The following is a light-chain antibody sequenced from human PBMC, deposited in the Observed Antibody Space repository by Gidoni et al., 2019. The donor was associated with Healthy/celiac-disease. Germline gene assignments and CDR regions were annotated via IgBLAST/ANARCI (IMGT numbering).Light chain of an antibody. CDR3: QQYYSTPRT. J-gene: IGKJ2*01. Sequence: DIVMTQSPDSLGVSLGERATINCKSRQSVLYSSNNKNYLAWYQQTPGQPPKLLIYWASTRESGVPDRFSGSGSGTDFTLTISSLQAEDVAVYYCQQYYSTPRTFGQGTKLEIK. CDR2: WAS. CDR1: QSVLYSSNNKNY. V-gene: IGKV4-1*01.